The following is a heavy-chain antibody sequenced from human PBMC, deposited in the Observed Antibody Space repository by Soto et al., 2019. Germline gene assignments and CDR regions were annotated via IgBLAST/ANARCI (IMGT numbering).Heavy chain of an antibody. CDR2: IRSSGNTI. J-gene: IGHJ4*02. CDR1: GFTFSDYS. D-gene: IGHD6-13*01. CDR3: AREGSSRSYYYDY. V-gene: IGHV3-48*01. Sequence: EVQLVESGGGVVQPGGSLRLSCAASGFTFSDYSMNWVRQAPGKGLEWVSYIRSSGNTIYYADSVRGRFTVSRDSAENSTYLQMNSLRVEDTAVYYCAREGSSRSYYYDYWGQGTLVTVSS.